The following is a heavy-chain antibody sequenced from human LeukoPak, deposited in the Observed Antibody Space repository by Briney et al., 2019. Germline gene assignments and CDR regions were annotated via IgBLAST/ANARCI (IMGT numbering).Heavy chain of an antibody. CDR1: GGSISSYY. J-gene: IGHJ4*02. D-gene: IGHD3-3*01. CDR2: IYYSGST. CDR3: ARDSEGVVDY. V-gene: IGHV4-59*01. Sequence: TETLCLTCTVSGGSISSYYWSWIRQPPGKGLEWIGYIYYSGSTNYNPSLKSRVTISVDTSKNQFSLKLSSVTVADTAVYYCARDSEGVVDYWGQGTLVTVSS.